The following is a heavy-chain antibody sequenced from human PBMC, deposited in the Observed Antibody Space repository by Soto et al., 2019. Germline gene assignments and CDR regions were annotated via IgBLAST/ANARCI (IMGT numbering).Heavy chain of an antibody. J-gene: IGHJ6*01. V-gene: IGHV3-15*07. Sequence: PGGSLRLSCAASGFTFSNAWMNWVRQAPGKGLEWVGRIKSKTDGGTTDYAAPVKGRFTISRDDSKNTLFLQMNSLKTEDTAMNYGTTLGHYYDSSHLEVWGQGTTVTVSS. CDR1: GFTFSNAW. CDR2: IKSKTDGGTT. D-gene: IGHD3-22*01. CDR3: TTLGHYYDSSHLEV.